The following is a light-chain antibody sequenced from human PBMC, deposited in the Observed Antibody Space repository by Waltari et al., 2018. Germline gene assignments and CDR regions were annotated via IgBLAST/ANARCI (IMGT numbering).Light chain of an antibody. J-gene: IGKJ1*01. CDR1: QSVSRT. Sequence: ELVLTQSPVTLSLFRGERATLSCRASQSVSRTLAWDQQKPGQAPRLLSYDASTRASGVPDRFSGSGFGTDFSLTISRLEPEDFAVYYCQKYRTLPATFGQGTTVEIK. CDR3: QKYRTLPAT. CDR2: DAS. V-gene: IGKV3-20*01.